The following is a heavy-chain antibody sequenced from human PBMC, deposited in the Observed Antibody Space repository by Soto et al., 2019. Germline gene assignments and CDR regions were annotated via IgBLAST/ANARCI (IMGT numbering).Heavy chain of an antibody. CDR1: GGSISSYY. CDR3: ARGLRRQLLNWFDP. Sequence: SETLSLTCSVSGGSISSYYWSWIRQPPGKGLEWIGYIYYIGSTNYNPSLKSRVTISVDTSKNQFSLKLSSVTAADKAVYYCARGLRRQLLNWFDPWGQGTLVTVSS. V-gene: IGHV4-59*01. CDR2: IYYIGST. J-gene: IGHJ5*02. D-gene: IGHD2-2*01.